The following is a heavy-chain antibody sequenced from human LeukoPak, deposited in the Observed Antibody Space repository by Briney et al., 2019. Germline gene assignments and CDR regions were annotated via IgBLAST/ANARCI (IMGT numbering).Heavy chain of an antibody. CDR1: GFTFSSYN. D-gene: IGHD3-3*01. J-gene: IGHJ6*02. V-gene: IGHV3-21*01. Sequence: GGSLRLSCAASGFTFSSYNMNWVRQAPGKGLEWVSSISSSSNYIYYADSVKGRFTISRDNAKNSLYLQMNSLRAEDTAVYYCARMYYDFWSGYYWDYYYGMDVWGQGTTVTVSS. CDR3: ARMYYDFWSGYYWDYYYGMDV. CDR2: ISSSSNYI.